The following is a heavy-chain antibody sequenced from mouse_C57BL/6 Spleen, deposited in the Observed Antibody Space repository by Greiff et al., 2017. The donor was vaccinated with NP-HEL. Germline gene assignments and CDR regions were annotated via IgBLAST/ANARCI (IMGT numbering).Heavy chain of an antibody. J-gene: IGHJ1*03. CDR3: ARSYYGSSYVGYFDV. D-gene: IGHD1-1*01. CDR2: IDPSDSET. Sequence: VQLQQPGAELVRPGSSVKLSCKASGYTFTSYWMHWVKQRPIQGLEWIGNIDPSDSETHYNQKFKDKATLTVDKSSSTAYMQLSSLTSEDSAVYYCARSYYGSSYVGYFDVWGTGTTVTVSS. CDR1: GYTFTSYW. V-gene: IGHV1-52*01.